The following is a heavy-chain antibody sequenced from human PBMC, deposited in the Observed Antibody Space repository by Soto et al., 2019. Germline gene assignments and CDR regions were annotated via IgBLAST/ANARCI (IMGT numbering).Heavy chain of an antibody. J-gene: IGHJ4*02. CDR3: AHRGYMYGNWDHGYFDY. D-gene: IGHD5-18*01. CDR1: GFSLTTSGVG. V-gene: IGHV2-5*02. Sequence: QITLKESGPTRVKPTQTLALTCTFSGFSLTTSGVGVAWIRKTPGKALEWLAVIYWDDDKRYNPSLKNRLTITKXXSXIXXVLIMADMDPVDTATYFCAHRGYMYGNWDHGYFDYWGQGTLVTVSS. CDR2: IYWDDDK.